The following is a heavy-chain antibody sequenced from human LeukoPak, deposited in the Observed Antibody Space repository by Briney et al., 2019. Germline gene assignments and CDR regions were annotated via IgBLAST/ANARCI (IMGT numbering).Heavy chain of an antibody. D-gene: IGHD1-14*01. CDR1: GFTFDDYA. CDR2: ISWNSGSI. Sequence: GGSLRLSCAASGFTFDDYAMHWVRQAPGKGLEWVSGISWNSGSIGYADSVKGRFTISRDNAKNSLYLQMNSLRAEDTALYYCARDIATGNRLYYFDYWGQGTLVTVSS. J-gene: IGHJ4*02. V-gene: IGHV3-9*01. CDR3: ARDIATGNRLYYFDY.